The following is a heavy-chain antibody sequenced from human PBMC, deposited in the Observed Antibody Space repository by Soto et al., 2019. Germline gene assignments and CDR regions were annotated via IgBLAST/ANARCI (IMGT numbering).Heavy chain of an antibody. V-gene: IGHV4-61*01. Sequence: SETLSLTCTVSGGSVSSGRYQWSWIRQSPGKGLEWIGYIYYTGTTNYNPYLKSRVTISVDTSKNQFSLKLTSVTAADTALYFCARLQFYDFWSGSVPTDVWGQGTSVTVSS. D-gene: IGHD3-3*01. CDR3: ARLQFYDFWSGSVPTDV. CDR1: GGSVSSGRYQ. CDR2: IYYTGTT. J-gene: IGHJ6*02.